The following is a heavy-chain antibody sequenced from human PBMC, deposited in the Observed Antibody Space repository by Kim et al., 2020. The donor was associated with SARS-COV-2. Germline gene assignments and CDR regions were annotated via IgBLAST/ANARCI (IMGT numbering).Heavy chain of an antibody. D-gene: IGHD4-17*01. CDR3: ARDHGDYVGYYYYGMDV. V-gene: IGHV3-7*01. Sequence: GGSLRLSCAASGFTFSSYWMSWVRQAPGKGLEWVANIKQDGSEKYYVDSVKGRFTISRDNAKNSLYLQMNSLRAEDTAVYYCARDHGDYVGYYYYGMDVWGQGTTVTVSS. CDR1: GFTFSSYW. CDR2: IKQDGSEK. J-gene: IGHJ6*02.